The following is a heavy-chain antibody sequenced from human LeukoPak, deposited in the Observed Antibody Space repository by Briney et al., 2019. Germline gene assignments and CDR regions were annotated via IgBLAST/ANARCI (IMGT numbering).Heavy chain of an antibody. CDR3: AKEKDPRGYSFGTDY. V-gene: IGHV3-30*04. CDR2: ISYDGSNK. J-gene: IGHJ4*02. CDR1: GFTFSSYA. D-gene: IGHD5-18*01. Sequence: PGRSLRLSCAASGFTFSSYAMHWARQAPGKGLEWVAVISYDGSNKYYADSVKGRFTISRDNSKNTLYLQMNSLRAEDTAVYYCAKEKDPRGYSFGTDYWGQGTLVTVTS.